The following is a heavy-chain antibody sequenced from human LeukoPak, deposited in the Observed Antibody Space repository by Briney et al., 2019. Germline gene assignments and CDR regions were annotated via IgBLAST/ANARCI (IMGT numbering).Heavy chain of an antibody. D-gene: IGHD2-15*01. CDR2: INPNSGGT. CDR3: ASAKDHCSGGSCYPGPYGMDV. Sequence: GASVKVSCKASGYTFTGYYMHWVRQAPGQGLEWMGWINPNSGGTNYAQKFQGWVTMTRDTSISTAYMELSRLRSDDTAVYYCASAKDHCSGGSCYPGPYGMDVWGQGTTVTVSS. J-gene: IGHJ6*02. CDR1: GYTFTGYY. V-gene: IGHV1-2*04.